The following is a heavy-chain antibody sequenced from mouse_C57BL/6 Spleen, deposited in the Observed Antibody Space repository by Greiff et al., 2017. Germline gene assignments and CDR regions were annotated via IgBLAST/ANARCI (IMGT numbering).Heavy chain of an antibody. Sequence: QVQLQQSDAELVKPGASVTISCTVSGYTFTDHTIHWMKQRPEPGLEWIGYIYTRDGRNEYNEQIKGKATLTADKSCSAAYMQINSLTSEYSAVYFCASEIHYDGSSPPAGGFAYWGQGTLVTVSA. D-gene: IGHD1-1*01. J-gene: IGHJ3*01. CDR1: GYTFTDHT. CDR3: ASEIHYDGSSPPAGGFAY. V-gene: IGHV1-78*01. CDR2: IYTRDGRN.